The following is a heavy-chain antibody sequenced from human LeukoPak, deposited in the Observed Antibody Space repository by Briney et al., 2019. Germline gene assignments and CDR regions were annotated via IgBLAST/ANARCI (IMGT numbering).Heavy chain of an antibody. CDR2: ISAYNGNT. V-gene: IGHV1-18*01. Sequence: ASVKVSCKASGYTFTSYGISWVRQAPGQGLEWMGWISAYNGNTNYAQKLQGRVTMTTDTSTSTAYMELRSLRSDDTAVYCCARDRGTHGGLIAPYYYYYGMDVWGQGTTVTVSS. J-gene: IGHJ6*02. CDR1: GYTFTSYG. CDR3: ARDRGTHGGLIAPYYYYYGMDV. D-gene: IGHD2-15*01.